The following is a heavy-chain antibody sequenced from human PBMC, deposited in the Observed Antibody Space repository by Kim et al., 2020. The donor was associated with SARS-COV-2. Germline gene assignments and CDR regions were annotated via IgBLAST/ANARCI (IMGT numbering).Heavy chain of an antibody. D-gene: IGHD3-10*01. J-gene: IGHJ6*02. Sequence: GGSLRLSCAASGFTFSSYSMNWVRQAPGKGLEWVSSISSSSSYIYYADSVKGRFTISRHNAKNSLYLQMNSLRAEDTAVYYCASGASGSYYGISYYYGMDVWGQGTTVTVSS. CDR3: ASGASGSYYGISYYYGMDV. CDR1: GFTFSSYS. V-gene: IGHV3-21*01. CDR2: ISSSSSYI.